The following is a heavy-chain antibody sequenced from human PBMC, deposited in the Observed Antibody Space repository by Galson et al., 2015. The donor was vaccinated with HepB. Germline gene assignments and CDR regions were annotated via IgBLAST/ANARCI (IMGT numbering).Heavy chain of an antibody. D-gene: IGHD2-15*01. J-gene: IGHJ4*02. V-gene: IGHV3-23*01. CDR2: ITSSGGNS. Sequence: MTWVRQAPGKGLEWVSSITSSGGNSYYTDSVKGRFTVSRDNSKNTLLLQLNSLRAEDTAMYFCAKDGIMVANNPYHFHYWGQGTLVTVPS. CDR3: AKDGIMVANNPYHFHY.